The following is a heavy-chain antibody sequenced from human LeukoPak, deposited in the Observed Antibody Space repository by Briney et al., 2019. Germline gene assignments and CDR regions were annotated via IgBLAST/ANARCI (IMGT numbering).Heavy chain of an antibody. V-gene: IGHV5-51*01. D-gene: IGHD5-24*01. CDR2: IYPGDSDT. Sequence: GESLQISCKGSGYSFTSYWIGWVRQMPGKGLEWMGIIYPGDSDTRYSPSFQGQVTISADKSISTAYLQWSSLKASDTAMYYCACLRRDGYNYGLPRLFDYWGQGTLVTVSS. CDR1: GYSFTSYW. CDR3: ACLRRDGYNYGLPRLFDY. J-gene: IGHJ4*02.